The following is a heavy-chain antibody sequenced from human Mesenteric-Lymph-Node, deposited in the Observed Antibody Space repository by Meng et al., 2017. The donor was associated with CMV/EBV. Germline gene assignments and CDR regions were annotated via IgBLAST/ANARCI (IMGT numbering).Heavy chain of an antibody. J-gene: IGHJ5*02. CDR1: GFTFSSYS. CDR2: ISSSSSYI. V-gene: IGHV3-21*01. CDR3: ARDRSIWGGSFWFDP. Sequence: GESLKISCAASGFTFSSYSMNWVRQAPGKGLEWVSSISSSSSYIYYADSVKGRFTISRDNAKNSLYLQMNSLRAEDTAVYYCARDRSIWGGSFWFDPWGQGTLVTVSS. D-gene: IGHD3-3*01.